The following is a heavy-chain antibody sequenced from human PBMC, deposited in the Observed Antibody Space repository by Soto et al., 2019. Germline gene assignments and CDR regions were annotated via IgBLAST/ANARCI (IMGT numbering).Heavy chain of an antibody. CDR2: INHSGST. CDR1: GDSISGYY. J-gene: IGHJ4*02. Sequence: SVTLSLTCTVSGDSISGYYWSWIRQPPGTGLEWIGEINHSGSTNYNPSLKSRVTISVDRSKNQFSLKLSSVTAADTAVYYCARGPPFHWGQGTLVTVSS. CDR3: ARGPPFH. D-gene: IGHD3-16*01. V-gene: IGHV4-34*01.